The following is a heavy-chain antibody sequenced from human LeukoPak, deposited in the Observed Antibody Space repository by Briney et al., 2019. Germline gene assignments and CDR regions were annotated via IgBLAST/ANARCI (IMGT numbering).Heavy chain of an antibody. CDR1: GYTFSGFY. J-gene: IGHJ3*02. D-gene: IGHD1-26*01. Sequence: EASVKVSCKASGYTFSGFYIHWVRQAPGQGLEWMGWINPNSGVTNYAQKLQGRVTITRDTSIDTAYMQLSRLRSDDTAVYYCARDHRVGITAFDIWGQGTMVTVSS. CDR3: ARDHRVGITAFDI. V-gene: IGHV1-2*02. CDR2: INPNSGVT.